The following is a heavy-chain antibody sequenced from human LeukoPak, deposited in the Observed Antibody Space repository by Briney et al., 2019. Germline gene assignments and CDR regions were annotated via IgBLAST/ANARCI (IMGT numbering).Heavy chain of an antibody. CDR3: GLQVATSWDAFDI. Sequence: SETLSLTCTVSGGSISSSSYYWGWIRQPPGKGLEWIGSIYYSGSTYYNPSLKSRVTISVDTSKNQFSLKLSSVTAADTAVYYCGLQVATSWDAFDIWGQGTMVTVSS. V-gene: IGHV4-39*07. CDR1: GGSISSSSYY. J-gene: IGHJ3*02. CDR2: IYYSGST. D-gene: IGHD5-12*01.